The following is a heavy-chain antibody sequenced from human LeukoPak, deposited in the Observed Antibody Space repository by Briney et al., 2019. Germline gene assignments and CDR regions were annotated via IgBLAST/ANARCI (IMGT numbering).Heavy chain of an antibody. J-gene: IGHJ6*02. V-gene: IGHV1-69*13. CDR2: IIPIFGTA. CDR1: GGTFSSYA. D-gene: IGHD3-22*01. CDR3: ARDLSGSPLYGMDV. Sequence: SVKVSCKASGGTFSSYAISWVRQAPGQGLEWIGGIIPIFGTANYAQKFQGRVTITADESTSTAYMELSSLRSEDTAVYYCARDLSGSPLYGMDVWGQGTTVTVSS.